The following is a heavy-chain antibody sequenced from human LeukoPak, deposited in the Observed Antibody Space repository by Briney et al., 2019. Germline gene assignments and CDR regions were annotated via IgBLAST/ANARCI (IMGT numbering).Heavy chain of an antibody. CDR3: ARDPGGTWGFDY. J-gene: IGHJ4*02. Sequence: ASVKVSCKASGYTFTSHGLSWARQAPGQGLEWMGWTSIYSGNTNYAQKFQDRISMTTDTSTNTAYMELRSLKSDDTAVYYCARDPGGTWGFDYWGQGALVTVSS. D-gene: IGHD7-27*01. V-gene: IGHV1-18*01. CDR2: TSIYSGNT. CDR1: GYTFTSHG.